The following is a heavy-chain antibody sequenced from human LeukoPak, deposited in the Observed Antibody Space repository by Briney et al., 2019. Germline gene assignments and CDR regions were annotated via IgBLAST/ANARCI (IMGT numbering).Heavy chain of an antibody. D-gene: IGHD6-19*01. CDR1: GFSFNSYA. V-gene: IGHV3-30-3*01. J-gene: IGHJ4*02. CDR3: ARALDSSGWNGRDY. Sequence: TGGSLRLSCAASGFSFNSYAMHWARQAPGKGLEWVAVISCDGSNKDYADSVKGRFTISRDKSKNTLYLQMNSLRPEDTAVYYCARALDSSGWNGRDYWGQGTLVTVSS. CDR2: ISCDGSNK.